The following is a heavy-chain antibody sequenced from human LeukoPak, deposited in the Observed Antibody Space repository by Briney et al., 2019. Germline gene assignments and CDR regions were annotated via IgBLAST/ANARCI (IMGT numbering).Heavy chain of an antibody. V-gene: IGHV4-39*01. CDR1: GGSISSSSYY. J-gene: IGHJ5*02. D-gene: IGHD3-22*01. CDR2: IYYDGST. Sequence: PSETLSLTCTVSGGSISSSSYYWGWIRQPPGRGLEWIGSIYYDGSTYYNPSLKSRVTISVDTSKNQFSLKLSSVTAADTAFYYCARRMNYYDSSGSGSWFDPWGQGTLVTVSS. CDR3: ARRMNYYDSSGSGSWFDP.